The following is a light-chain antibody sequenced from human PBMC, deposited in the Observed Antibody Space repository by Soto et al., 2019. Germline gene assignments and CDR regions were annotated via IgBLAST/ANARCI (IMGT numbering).Light chain of an antibody. J-gene: IGKJ4*01. Sequence: EILLTQSPATLSLFPGERATLSCRASDHTSTYIASYQHKSGQAPRLLIYDASNRATGVPARFSGSGSGTDFTLTISSLEPGDSAVYYCQQRADLRVTFGGGTKVEIK. CDR2: DAS. V-gene: IGKV3-11*01. CDR1: DHTSTY. CDR3: QQRADLRVT.